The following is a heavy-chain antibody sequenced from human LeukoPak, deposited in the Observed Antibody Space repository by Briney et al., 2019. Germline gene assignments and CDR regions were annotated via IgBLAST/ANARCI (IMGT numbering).Heavy chain of an antibody. CDR1: GYTFTSYG. CDR2: ISAYNGNT. J-gene: IGHJ4*02. V-gene: IGHV1-18*01. CDR3: ARNLGGNRDY. Sequence: GASVKVSCKASGYTFTSYGISWVRQAPGQGLEWMGWISAYNGNTNYAQNLQGRVSMTTDTSTTTVYMELRSLRSDDTAVYFCARNLGGNRDYWGQGTLVTVSS. D-gene: IGHD4-23*01.